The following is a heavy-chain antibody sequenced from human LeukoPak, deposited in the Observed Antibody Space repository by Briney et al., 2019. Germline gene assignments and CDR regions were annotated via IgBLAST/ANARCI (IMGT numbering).Heavy chain of an antibody. J-gene: IGHJ4*02. D-gene: IGHD3-22*01. CDR2: INPSGGST. CDR3: ARDRGYYYDSSGYYYSEYYFDY. Sequence: GASVKVSCKASGYTFTGYYMHWVRQAPGQGLEWMGIINPSGGSTSYAQKFQGRVTMTRDTSTSTVYMELSSLRSEDTAVYYCARDRGYYYDSSGYYYSEYYFDYWGQGTLVTVSS. V-gene: IGHV1-46*01. CDR1: GYTFTGYY.